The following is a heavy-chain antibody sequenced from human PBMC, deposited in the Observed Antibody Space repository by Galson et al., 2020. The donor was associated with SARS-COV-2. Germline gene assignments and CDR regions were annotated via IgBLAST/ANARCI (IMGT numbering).Heavy chain of an antibody. CDR3: AHRRTFLDPQTHGWFDT. D-gene: IGHD3-3*01. V-gene: IGHV2-5*02. J-gene: IGHJ5*02. CDR1: GFSLRTSGVE. CDR2: ISCVDDK. Sequence: KMAGPPQVTRTQSVTRICSYSGFSLRTSGVEVVWIRQPPGQALSWPEHISCVDDKRYIPSLKTRLTIAKDTAKNQVGLTMTNMDPVDTATSYSAHRRTFLDPQTHGWFDTWGQGTLVTVSS.